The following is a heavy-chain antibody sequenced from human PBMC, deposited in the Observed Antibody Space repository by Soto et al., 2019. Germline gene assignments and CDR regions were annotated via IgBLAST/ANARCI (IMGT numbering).Heavy chain of an antibody. CDR3: AGGVRYRITTSFYLAGSYYYYGMNV. CDR2: IIPILGTT. J-gene: IGHJ6*02. D-gene: IGHD2-2*01. V-gene: IGHV1-69*11. CDR1: GGTFSSYA. Sequence: QVQLVQSGAEVKKPGSSVKVSCKASGGTFSSYAINWVRQAPGQRLEWMEGIIPILGTTTHAQKLQGKVTINADEFTATADVDLSSPKSEDTVLYYSAGGVRYRITTSFYLAGSYYYYGMNVWGQGTTVT.